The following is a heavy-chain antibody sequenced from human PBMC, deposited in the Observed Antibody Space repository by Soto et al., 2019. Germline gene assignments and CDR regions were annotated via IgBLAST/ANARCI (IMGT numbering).Heavy chain of an antibody. CDR1: GFIFSSYS. D-gene: IGHD3-22*01. V-gene: IGHV3-48*01. Sequence: EVQLVESGGGLVQPGGSLRLSCAASGFIFSSYSMNWVRQAPGKGLEWVSYISSSSSTIYYADSVKGRFTISRDNAKNSLYLQMNSLRAEDTAVYYCAKITGDSSNWGQGTLVTVSS. J-gene: IGHJ4*02. CDR3: AKITGDSSN. CDR2: ISSSSSTI.